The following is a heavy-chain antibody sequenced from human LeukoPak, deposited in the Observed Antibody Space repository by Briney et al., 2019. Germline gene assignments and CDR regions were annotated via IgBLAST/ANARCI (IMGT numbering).Heavy chain of an antibody. J-gene: IGHJ6*02. CDR3: ARDGAVDRGLPRRARTFYGMDV. Sequence: PGGSLRLSCAASGFTFSSYDMHWVRQATGKGLEWVSAIDTAGDTYYPGSVKGRFTISRENAKNSFYLQMNSLRAEDTAVYYCARDGAVDRGLPRRARTFYGMDVWGQGTTVTVSS. CDR1: GFTFSSYD. D-gene: IGHD3-10*01. CDR2: IDTAGDT. V-gene: IGHV3-13*01.